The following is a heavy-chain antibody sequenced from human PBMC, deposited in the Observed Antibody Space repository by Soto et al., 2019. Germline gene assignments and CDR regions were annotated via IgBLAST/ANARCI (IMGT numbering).Heavy chain of an antibody. CDR1: GFSLSTSGVG. Sequence: QITLKESGPTLVKPTQTLTLTCTFSGFSLSTSGVGVGWIRQPPGKALEWLALIYWDDDKRYSPSLKSRLTIPKDTSKNQVVLTMTNMDPVDTATYYCAHRTTGTTFFDYWGQGTLVTVSS. CDR2: IYWDDDK. D-gene: IGHD1-1*01. CDR3: AHRTTGTTFFDY. V-gene: IGHV2-5*02. J-gene: IGHJ4*02.